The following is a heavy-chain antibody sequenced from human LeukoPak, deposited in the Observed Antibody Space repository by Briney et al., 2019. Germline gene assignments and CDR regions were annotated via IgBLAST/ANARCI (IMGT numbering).Heavy chain of an antibody. D-gene: IGHD4-17*01. CDR1: GFTFSSYW. CDR2: INSDGSST. Sequence: PGGSLRLSCAASGFTFSSYWMHWVRQAPGKGLVWVSRINSDGSSTSYADSVKGRFTIPRDNAKNTLYLQMNSLRAEDTAAYYCAREVTTVTCYWFDPWGQGTLVTVSS. CDR3: AREVTTVTCYWFDP. J-gene: IGHJ5*02. V-gene: IGHV3-74*01.